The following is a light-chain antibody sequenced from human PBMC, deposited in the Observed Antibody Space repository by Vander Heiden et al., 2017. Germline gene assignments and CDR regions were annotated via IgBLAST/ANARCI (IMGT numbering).Light chain of an antibody. CDR3: MIWNSSAVV. V-gene: IGLV5-45*01. J-gene: IGLJ2*01. CDR2: YKAESDK. CDR1: SGINGGTDR. Sequence: ALLAQPASLSAPPRASAGLTCTVRSGINGGTDRIYWYQQKQGSPPQYLLRYKAESDKQQGYGVASGFSGSKDASGKAGILRIAGLQSEEEAYYYCMIWNSSAVVFGGGTKLTVL.